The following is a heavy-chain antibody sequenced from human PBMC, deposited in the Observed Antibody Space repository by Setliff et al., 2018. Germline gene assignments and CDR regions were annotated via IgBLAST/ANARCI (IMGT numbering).Heavy chain of an antibody. D-gene: IGHD3-10*01. CDR3: ARGGVRGVMPYFDY. J-gene: IGHJ4*02. Sequence: PSETLSLTCAVSGYSISSGYYWGWIRQPPGKGLEWIGSIYHSGSTYYNPSLKSRVTISVDTSKNQFSLKLSSVAAADTAVYYCARGGVRGVMPYFDYWGQGTLVTVSS. CDR2: IYHSGST. CDR1: GYSISSGYY. V-gene: IGHV4-38-2*01.